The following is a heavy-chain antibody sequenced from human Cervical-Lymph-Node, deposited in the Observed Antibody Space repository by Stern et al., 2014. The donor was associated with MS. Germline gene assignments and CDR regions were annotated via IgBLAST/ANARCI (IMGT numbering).Heavy chain of an antibody. D-gene: IGHD3-3*01. J-gene: IGHJ4*02. V-gene: IGHV1-3*04. Sequence: QVQLVQSGADVRKPGASVKVSCKASGYTFTSNALHWLRQAPGQRLEWMGWINTGNGDTKYSERLQARLTISRYTSATTVQMELSDLRSEDTAVYYCARTPFGSGFYPTFDFWGQGTLVTVSS. CDR2: INTGNGDT. CDR3: ARTPFGSGFYPTFDF. CDR1: GYTFTSNA.